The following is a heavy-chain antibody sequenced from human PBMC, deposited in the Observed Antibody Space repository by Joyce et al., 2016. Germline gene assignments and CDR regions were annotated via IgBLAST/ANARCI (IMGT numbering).Heavy chain of an antibody. Sequence: QVQLVESGGGVVQPGRPLRLSCAASGFNFGAYPMHWVRQDPGKGLEWVEVIAYQGGDKNYADSVKGRFTMSRENSRSTLYLQMNTLGRGDTAVYYCAREPFMAFDIWGQGTVVTVFS. J-gene: IGHJ3*02. V-gene: IGHV3-30*17. CDR1: GFNFGAYP. CDR2: IAYQGGDK. CDR3: AREPFMAFDI.